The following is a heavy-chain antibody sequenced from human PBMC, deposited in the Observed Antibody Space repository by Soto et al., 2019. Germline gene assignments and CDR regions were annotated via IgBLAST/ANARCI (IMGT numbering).Heavy chain of an antibody. CDR2: ISYDGSNK. CDR3: AKDRGYSYGYDYYGMDV. CDR1: GFTFSSYG. Sequence: GGSLRHSCASSGFTFSSYGMHWVRQAPGKGLEWVAVISYDGSNKYYADSVKGRFTISRDNSKNTLYLQMNSLRAEDTAVYYCAKDRGYSYGYDYYGMDVWGQGTTVTVSS. V-gene: IGHV3-30*18. D-gene: IGHD5-18*01. J-gene: IGHJ6*02.